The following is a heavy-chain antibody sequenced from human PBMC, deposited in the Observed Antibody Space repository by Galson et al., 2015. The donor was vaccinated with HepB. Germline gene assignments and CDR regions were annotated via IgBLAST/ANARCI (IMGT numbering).Heavy chain of an antibody. CDR3: ARGGPYSSSWYLGLWYFDY. CDR2: IWYDGSNK. J-gene: IGHJ4*02. D-gene: IGHD6-13*01. Sequence: SLRLSCAASGFTFSSYGMHWVRQAPGKGLEWVAVIWYDGSNKYYADSVKGRFTISRDNSKNTLYLQMNSLRAEDTAVYYCARGGPYSSSWYLGLWYFDYWGQGTLVTVSS. CDR1: GFTFSSYG. V-gene: IGHV3-33*01.